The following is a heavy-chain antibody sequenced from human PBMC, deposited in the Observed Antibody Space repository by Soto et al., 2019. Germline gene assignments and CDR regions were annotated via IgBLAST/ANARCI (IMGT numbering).Heavy chain of an antibody. J-gene: IGHJ6*02. Sequence: QVQLVQSGAEVKKPGSSVKVSCKASGGTFSSYAISWVRQAHGQGLEWMGGIIPIFGTANYAQKFQGRVTITADESTSTAYMELSSLRSEDTAVYYCARANYYDSSGYYPKGRDPYGMDVWGQGTTVTVSS. CDR2: IIPIFGTA. CDR3: ARANYYDSSGYYPKGRDPYGMDV. V-gene: IGHV1-69*01. CDR1: GGTFSSYA. D-gene: IGHD3-22*01.